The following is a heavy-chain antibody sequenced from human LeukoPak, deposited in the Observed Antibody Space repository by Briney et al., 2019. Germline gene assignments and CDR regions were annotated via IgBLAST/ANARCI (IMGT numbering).Heavy chain of an antibody. Sequence: KPSETLSLTCAVYGGSFSGYYWSWIRQPPGKGLEWIGEINHSGSTNYNPSLKSRVTISVDTSKNQFSLKLSSVTAADTAVYYCARRVLRYFDWLLSVWFDPWGQGTLVTVSS. J-gene: IGHJ5*02. CDR2: INHSGST. CDR1: GGSFSGYY. V-gene: IGHV4-34*01. D-gene: IGHD3-9*01. CDR3: ARRVLRYFDWLLSVWFDP.